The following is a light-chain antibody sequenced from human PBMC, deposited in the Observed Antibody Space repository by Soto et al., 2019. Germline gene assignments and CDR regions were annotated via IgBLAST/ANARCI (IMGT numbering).Light chain of an antibody. CDR2: KAS. CDR3: QQYDRGVT. Sequence: DIQVTQSPSTLTASVGDRVTITCRASQSISSWLAWYQQKPGKAPKLLIYKASSLESGVPSRFSGSGYGTEFALTISSLQPDDFATYYCQQYDRGVTFAGGTKVDI. J-gene: IGKJ4*01. CDR1: QSISSW. V-gene: IGKV1-5*03.